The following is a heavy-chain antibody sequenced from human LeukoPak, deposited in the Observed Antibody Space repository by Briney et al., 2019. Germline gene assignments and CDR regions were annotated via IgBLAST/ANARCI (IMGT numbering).Heavy chain of an antibody. J-gene: IGHJ4*02. V-gene: IGHV4-30-2*01. CDR1: GGSISSGGYY. CDR2: IYHSGST. Sequence: SQTLSLTCTVSGGSISSGGYYWSWIRQPPGKGLEWIGYIYHSGSTYYNPSLKSRVTISVDTSKNQFSLKLSSVTAADTAVYYCARARPAGDFDYWGQGTLVTVSS. CDR3: ARARPAGDFDY. D-gene: IGHD3-10*01.